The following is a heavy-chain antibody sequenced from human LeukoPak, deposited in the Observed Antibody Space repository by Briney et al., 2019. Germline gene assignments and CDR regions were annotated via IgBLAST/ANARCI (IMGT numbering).Heavy chain of an antibody. V-gene: IGHV3-21*01. J-gene: IGHJ6*03. CDR1: GITCSSYA. Sequence: GGSLRLSCAASGITCSSYAMNWVRQAPGKRLEWVSSISSSSSYIYYADSVKGRFTISRDNAKNSLYLQMNSLRAEDTAVYYCARVMSSSWYSNYYYYYMDVWGKGTTVTVSS. D-gene: IGHD6-13*01. CDR3: ARVMSSSWYSNYYYYYMDV. CDR2: ISSSSSYI.